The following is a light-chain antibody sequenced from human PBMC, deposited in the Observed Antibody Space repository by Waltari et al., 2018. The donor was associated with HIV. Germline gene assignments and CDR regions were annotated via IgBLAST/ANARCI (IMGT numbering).Light chain of an antibody. CDR1: RCDVVCYSY. CDR2: DVR. CDR3: SSYTSSSTNYV. Sequence: QSALTPPPSAPGSPGQSITISCTVTRCDVVCYSYASWYQQHPGKAPNLMIYDVRNRPSGVSNRFSGSKSGNTASLTISGLQAEDEADYYCSSYTSSSTNYVFGTGTKVTVL. J-gene: IGLJ1*01. V-gene: IGLV2-14*03.